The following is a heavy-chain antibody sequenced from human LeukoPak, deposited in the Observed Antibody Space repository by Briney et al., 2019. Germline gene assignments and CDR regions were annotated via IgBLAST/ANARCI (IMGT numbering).Heavy chain of an antibody. CDR2: ISGSGGST. CDR1: GFTFDDYT. J-gene: IGHJ6*02. Sequence: GGSLRLSCAASGFTFDDYTMHWVRQAPGKGLEWVSAISGSGGSTYYADSVKGRFTISRDNSKNTLYLQMNSLRAEDTAVYYCAKGGGAITIFGVVILPLSYYYYGMDVWGQGTTVTVSS. CDR3: AKGGGAITIFGVVILPLSYYYYGMDV. V-gene: IGHV3-23*01. D-gene: IGHD3-3*01.